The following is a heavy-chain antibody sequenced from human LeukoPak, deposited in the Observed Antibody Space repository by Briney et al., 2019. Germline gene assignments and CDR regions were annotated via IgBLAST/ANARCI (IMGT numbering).Heavy chain of an antibody. CDR3: ARVWVTTGFDY. CDR2: IYHSGST. J-gene: IGHJ4*02. Sequence: PSETLSLTCAVYGGSFSGYYWSWVRQPPGKGLEWIGEIYHSGSTNYNPSLKSRVTISVDKSKNQFSLKLSSVTAADTAVYYCARVWVTTGFDYWGQGTLVTVSS. CDR1: GGSFSGYY. V-gene: IGHV4-34*01. D-gene: IGHD4-17*01.